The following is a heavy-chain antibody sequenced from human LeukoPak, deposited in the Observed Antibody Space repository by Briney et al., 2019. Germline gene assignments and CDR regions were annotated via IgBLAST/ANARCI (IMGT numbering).Heavy chain of an antibody. CDR1: GGSISSYY. D-gene: IGHD5-18*01. CDR2: IYYSGST. V-gene: IGHV4-59*01. J-gene: IGHJ4*02. Sequence: SETLSLTCTVSGGSISSYYWSWIRQPPGKGLEWIGCIYYSGSTNYNPSLKSRVTISVDTSKNQFSLKLSSVTAADTAVYYCARAGYSYEPFGYWGQGTLVTVSS. CDR3: ARAGYSYEPFGY.